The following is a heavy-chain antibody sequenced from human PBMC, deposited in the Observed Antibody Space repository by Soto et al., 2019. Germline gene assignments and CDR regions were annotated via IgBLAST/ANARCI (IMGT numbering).Heavy chain of an antibody. V-gene: IGHV4-39*01. D-gene: IGHD6-6*01. CDR1: GGSISSSSYY. CDR3: ARGLFSSSSLAY. CDR2: IYYSGST. Sequence: SETLSLTCTVSGGSISSSSYYWGWIRQPPGKGLEWIGSIYYSGSTYYNPSLKSRVTISVDTSKNQFSLKLSSVTAADTAVYYCARGLFSSSSLAYWGQGTLVTVSS. J-gene: IGHJ4*02.